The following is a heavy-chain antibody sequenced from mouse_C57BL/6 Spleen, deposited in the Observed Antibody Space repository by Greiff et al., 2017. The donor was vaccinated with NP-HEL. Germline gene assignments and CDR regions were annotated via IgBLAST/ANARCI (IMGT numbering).Heavy chain of an antibody. D-gene: IGHD1-1*01. J-gene: IGHJ3*01. CDR1: GFNIKDDY. Sequence: VQLQQSGAELVRPGASVKLSCTASGFNIKDDYMHWVKQRPEQGLEWIGWIDPESGDTEYASKFQGKATITADTSSKPAYLQLSSLTSEDTAVYYCTTGHYYGSSSGFAYWGQGTLVTVSA. V-gene: IGHV14-4*01. CDR2: IDPESGDT. CDR3: TTGHYYGSSSGFAY.